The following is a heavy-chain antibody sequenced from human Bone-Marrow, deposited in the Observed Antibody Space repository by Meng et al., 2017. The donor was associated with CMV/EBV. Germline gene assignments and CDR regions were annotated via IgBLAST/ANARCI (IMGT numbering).Heavy chain of an antibody. V-gene: IGHV4-34*01. Sequence: GSLRLSCAVYGGSFSGYYWSWIRQPPGKGLEWIGEINHSGSTNYNPSLKSRVTISVDTSKNQFSLKLSSVTAADTAVYYFARVSPTRGGDYWGQGTLVTVSS. CDR3: ARVSPTRGGDY. D-gene: IGHD3-10*01. CDR2: INHSGST. J-gene: IGHJ4*02. CDR1: GGSFSGYY.